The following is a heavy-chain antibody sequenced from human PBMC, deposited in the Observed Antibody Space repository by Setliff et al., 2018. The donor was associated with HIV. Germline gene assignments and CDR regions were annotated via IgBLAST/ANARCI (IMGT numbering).Heavy chain of an antibody. V-gene: IGHV1-24*01. CDR3: ATESRCSSTSCYLTFDI. Sequence: RASVKVSCKVSGYTLTELSMHWVRRAPGKGLEWMGGFDPEDGETIYAQKFQGRVTMTEDTSTDTAYMELSSLRSEDTAVYYCATESRCSSTSCYLTFDIWGQGTMVTVSS. CDR1: GYTLTELS. J-gene: IGHJ3*02. D-gene: IGHD2-2*01. CDR2: FDPEDGET.